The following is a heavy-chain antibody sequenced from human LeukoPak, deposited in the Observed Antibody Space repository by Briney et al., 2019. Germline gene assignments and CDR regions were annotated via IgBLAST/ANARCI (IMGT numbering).Heavy chain of an antibody. J-gene: IGHJ4*02. Sequence: SVKVSCKASGGTFSSYAISWVRQAPGQGLEWMGGIIPIFGTANYAQKFQGRVTITTDESTSTAYMEPSSLRSEDTAVYYCARAASGYDTFDYWGQGTLVTVSS. CDR1: GGTFSSYA. V-gene: IGHV1-69*05. CDR2: IIPIFGTA. CDR3: ARAASGYDTFDY. D-gene: IGHD5-12*01.